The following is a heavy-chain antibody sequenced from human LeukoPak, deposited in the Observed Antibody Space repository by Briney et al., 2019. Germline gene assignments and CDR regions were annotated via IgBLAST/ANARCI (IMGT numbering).Heavy chain of an antibody. V-gene: IGHV1-69*10. J-gene: IGHJ5*02. CDR1: GGTFTIHA. CDR2: IIPILGIA. D-gene: IGHD6-19*01. CDR3: ARVGSGSSGHGLNWFDP. Sequence: GASVKVSFKASGGTFTIHAISWVRQAPGQGLGWMGGIIPILGIANYAQKFQGRVTITADKSTSTAYMELSSLRSEDTAVSYCARVGSGSSGHGLNWFDPWGQGTLVTVSS.